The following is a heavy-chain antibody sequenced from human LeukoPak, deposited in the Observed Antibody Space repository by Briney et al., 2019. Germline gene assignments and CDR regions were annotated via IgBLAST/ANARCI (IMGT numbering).Heavy chain of an antibody. CDR3: ATPLGYYDSSGYHQGGD. V-gene: IGHV3-7*03. CDR1: GFTFSSHW. D-gene: IGHD3-22*01. J-gene: IGHJ4*02. Sequence: AGGSLRLSCAASGFTFSSHWMTWVRQAPGKGLEWVANIKEDGSKKNYVDSVKGRFTISRDNAKNSLYLQMNSLRAEDTAVYHCATPLGYYDSSGYHQGGDWGQGTLVTVSS. CDR2: IKEDGSKK.